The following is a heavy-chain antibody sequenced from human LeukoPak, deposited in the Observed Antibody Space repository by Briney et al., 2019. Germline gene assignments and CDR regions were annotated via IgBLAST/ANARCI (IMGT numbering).Heavy chain of an antibody. CDR1: GGSISSSSYY. Sequence: SETLSLTCIVSGGSISSSSYYWGWIRQPPGKGLEWLGSIYYSGSTYYNPSLKSRVTISVDTSKNQFSLKLSSVTAADTAVYYCVRVLAHTGDPLNFDYWGQGTLVTVSS. V-gene: IGHV4-39*07. CDR3: VRVLAHTGDPLNFDY. J-gene: IGHJ4*02. D-gene: IGHD7-27*01. CDR2: IYYSGST.